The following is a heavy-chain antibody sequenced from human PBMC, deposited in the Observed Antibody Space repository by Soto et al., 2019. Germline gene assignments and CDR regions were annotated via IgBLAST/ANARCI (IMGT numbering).Heavy chain of an antibody. CDR2: MAPSGSS. Sequence: QVRLQESGPGLVKPSETLSLTCTVSNASISSYYWSWIRQPPGKRLEWIGYMAPSGSSKYNPSHAGLVTISVDTSNNQFSLKLTSVTAADTAAYYCARDFNFGDDIHDYYEMDDWGRGIKVTVSS. V-gene: IGHV4-59*01. CDR1: NASISSYY. CDR3: ARDFNFGDDIHDYYEMDD. D-gene: IGHD3-16*01. J-gene: IGHJ6*02.